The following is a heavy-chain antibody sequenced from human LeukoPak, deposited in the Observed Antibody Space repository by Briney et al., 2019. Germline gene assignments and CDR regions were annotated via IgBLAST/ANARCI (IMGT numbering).Heavy chain of an antibody. J-gene: IGHJ4*02. D-gene: IGHD1-26*01. Sequence: SETLSLTCTVSGGSMSGQYWSWIRQPPGKGLEWIGFVSYSGSTNYNPSLNGRVTISLATSKNQFSLRLNSVTAADTAVYYCARGGASSRYFDYWGQGTLVTVSS. CDR3: ARGGASSRYFDY. CDR2: VSYSGST. V-gene: IGHV4-59*11. CDR1: GGSMSGQY.